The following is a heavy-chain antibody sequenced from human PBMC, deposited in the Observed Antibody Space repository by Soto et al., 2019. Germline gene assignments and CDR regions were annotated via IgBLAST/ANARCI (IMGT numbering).Heavy chain of an antibody. CDR2: IYSGGST. CDR1: GFTVSSNY. CDR3: ARDGDAAADPGYYYGMDV. D-gene: IGHD6-13*01. J-gene: IGHJ6*02. V-gene: IGHV3-53*04. Sequence: EVQLVESGGGLVQPGGSLRLSCAASGFTVSSNYMSWVRQAPGKGLEWVSVIYSGGSTYYADSVKGRFTISRHNSKNTLYLQMNSRRAEDTAVYYCARDGDAAADPGYYYGMDVWGQGTTVTVSS.